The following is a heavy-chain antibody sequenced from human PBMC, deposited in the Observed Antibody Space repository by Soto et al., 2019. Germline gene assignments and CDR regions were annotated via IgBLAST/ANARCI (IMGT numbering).Heavy chain of an antibody. CDR1: GFTFSSYA. V-gene: IGHV3-23*01. CDR3: AKGPEHEYSSSWERPYYYYYGMDV. CDR2: ISGSGGST. D-gene: IGHD6-13*01. Sequence: VQLLESGGGLVQPGGSLRLSCAASGFTFSSYAMSWVRQAPGKGLEWVSAISGSGGSTYYADSVKGRFTISRDNSKNTLYLQMNSLRAEDTAVYYCAKGPEHEYSSSWERPYYYYYGMDVWGQGTTVTVSS. J-gene: IGHJ6*02.